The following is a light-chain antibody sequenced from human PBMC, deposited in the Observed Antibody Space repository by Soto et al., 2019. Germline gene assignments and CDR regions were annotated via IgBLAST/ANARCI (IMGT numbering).Light chain of an antibody. V-gene: IGKV3-20*01. Sequence: EIVLTQSPGTLSLSPGERATLSCRASQRVSSSLLAWYQQKPGQAPRPLISAASSRATGIPDRFSGSGSGTDFTLTSSSLEPEDFAVYYCQTYGDSLFTFGPGTKV. CDR2: AAS. CDR1: QRVSSSL. CDR3: QTYGDSLFT. J-gene: IGKJ3*01.